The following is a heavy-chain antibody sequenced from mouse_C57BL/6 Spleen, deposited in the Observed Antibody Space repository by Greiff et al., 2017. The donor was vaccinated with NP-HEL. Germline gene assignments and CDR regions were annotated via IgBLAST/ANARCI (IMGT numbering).Heavy chain of an antibody. CDR3: AREGWYGSPYYFDY. V-gene: IGHV1-64*01. J-gene: IGHJ2*01. CDR1: GYTFTSYW. CDR2: IHPNSGST. D-gene: IGHD1-1*01. Sequence: QVQLQQPGAELVKPGASVKLSCKASGYTFTSYWMHWVKQRPGQGLEWIGMIHPNSGSTNYNEKFKSKATLTVDKSSSTAYMQLRSLTSDDSAVYYCAREGWYGSPYYFDYWGQGTTLTVSS.